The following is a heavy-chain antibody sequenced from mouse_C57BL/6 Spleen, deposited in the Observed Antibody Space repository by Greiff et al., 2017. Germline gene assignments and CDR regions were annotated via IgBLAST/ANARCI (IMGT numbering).Heavy chain of an antibody. V-gene: IGHV1-82*01. CDR1: GYAFSSSW. D-gene: IGHD1-1*01. Sequence: QVQLQQSGPELVKPGASVTISCKASGYAFSSSWMNWVKPRPGKGLEWIGRIYPGDGDTNYNGKFKGKATLTADKSSSTAYMQRSSLTSEDSAVYFCAREDYYGSSHFEVWGTGTTVTVSS. J-gene: IGHJ1*03. CDR2: IYPGDGDT. CDR3: AREDYYGSSHFEV.